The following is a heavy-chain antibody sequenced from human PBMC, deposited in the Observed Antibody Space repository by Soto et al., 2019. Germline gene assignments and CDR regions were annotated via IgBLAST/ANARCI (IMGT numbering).Heavy chain of an antibody. Sequence: QLQLQESGSGLVKPSQTLSLTCAVSGGSISSGGYSWSWIRQPPGKGLEWIGYIYHSGSTYYNPSLKSRVTISVDRSKNQFSLKLSSVTAADTAVYYCARGYYDSSGYSLVGFDYWGQGTLVIVSS. V-gene: IGHV4-30-2*01. D-gene: IGHD3-22*01. J-gene: IGHJ4*02. CDR1: GGSISSGGYS. CDR2: IYHSGST. CDR3: ARGYYDSSGYSLVGFDY.